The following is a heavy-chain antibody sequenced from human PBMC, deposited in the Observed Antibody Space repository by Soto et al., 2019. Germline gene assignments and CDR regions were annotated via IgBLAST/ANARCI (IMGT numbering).Heavy chain of an antibody. D-gene: IGHD3-22*01. V-gene: IGHV1-18*01. CDR2: ISAYNGNT. Sequence: QVQLVQSGGEVKRPGASVKVSCKASGYTFATYGITWVRQGPGEGLEWMGWISAYNGNTNYAQKVQGRVTMTTDTSTSTAYMELRSLRSDDTAVYYWARAVDYYDSSGYYTHEYFQHWGQGTLVTVSS. J-gene: IGHJ1*01. CDR1: GYTFATYG. CDR3: ARAVDYYDSSGYYTHEYFQH.